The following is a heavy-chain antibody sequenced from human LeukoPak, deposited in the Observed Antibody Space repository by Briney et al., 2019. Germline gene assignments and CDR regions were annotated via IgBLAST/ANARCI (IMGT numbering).Heavy chain of an antibody. CDR1: GFTFSNYA. D-gene: IGHD2-8*02. J-gene: IGHJ5*01. V-gene: IGHV3-23*01. CDR3: AKDPTQSGWWLGWFDS. CDR2: ISGSGGST. Sequence: AGGSLRLSCAASGFTFSNYAMSWVRQAPGKGLEWVSAISGSGGSTYYADSVKGRFTISRDNSKNTLYLQMNSLRAEDTAVYYCAKDPTQSGWWLGWFDSWGQGTLVTVSS.